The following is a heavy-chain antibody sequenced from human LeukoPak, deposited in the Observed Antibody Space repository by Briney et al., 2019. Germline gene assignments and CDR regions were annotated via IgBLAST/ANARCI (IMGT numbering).Heavy chain of an antibody. Sequence: SETLSLTCTVSGGSISSYYWSWIRQPAGKGLEWIGRIYTSGSTNYNPSLKSRVTKSVDTSKNQFSLKLSSVTAADTAVYYCAGTIYDILTGYYGYFDYWGQGTLVTASS. CDR1: GGSISSYY. D-gene: IGHD3-9*01. CDR3: AGTIYDILTGYYGYFDY. J-gene: IGHJ4*02. CDR2: IYTSGST. V-gene: IGHV4-4*07.